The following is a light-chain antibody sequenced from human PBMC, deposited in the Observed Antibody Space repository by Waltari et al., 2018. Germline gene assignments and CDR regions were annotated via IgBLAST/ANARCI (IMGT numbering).Light chain of an antibody. Sequence: EVVLTQSPATLSLSPGERATLSCRASQSVSSFLAWYQQKPGQAPRLLIFDASNRATGIPARFRGIGSGTDFTLTISSLEPEDFAVYYCQQRSNVLFAFGPGTKVDFK. CDR2: DAS. J-gene: IGKJ3*01. CDR3: QQRSNVLFA. V-gene: IGKV3-11*01. CDR1: QSVSSF.